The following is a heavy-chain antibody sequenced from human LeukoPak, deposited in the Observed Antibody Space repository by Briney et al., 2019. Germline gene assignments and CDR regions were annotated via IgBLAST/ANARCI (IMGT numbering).Heavy chain of an antibody. CDR3: ARDDGSGSYSWFDP. CDR2: IYSSGST. CDR1: GGSISRYH. Sequence: TSSETLSLTCTVSGGSISRYHWSWIRQPAGKGLEWIGRIYSSGSTNYNASLKSRVTMSVDTSKNQFSLKLSSVTAADTAVYYCARDDGSGSYSWFDPWGQGTLVTVSS. D-gene: IGHD3-10*01. V-gene: IGHV4-4*07. J-gene: IGHJ5*02.